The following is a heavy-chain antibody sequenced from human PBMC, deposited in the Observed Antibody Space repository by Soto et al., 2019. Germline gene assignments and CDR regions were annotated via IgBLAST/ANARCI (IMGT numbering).Heavy chain of an antibody. D-gene: IGHD3-3*01. CDR1: EGNISSYA. J-gene: IGHJ4*02. CDR2: ISGSGGST. Sequence: LRVSWTAAEGNISSYAMRRVRKEQGKGLEWVSAISGSGGSTYYADSVKGRFTISRDNSKNTLYLQMNSLRAEDTAVYYCAKDGPLTYYDFWSRYSSDYWGQGTLVTVSS. V-gene: IGHV3-23*01. CDR3: AKDGPLTYYDFWSRYSSDY.